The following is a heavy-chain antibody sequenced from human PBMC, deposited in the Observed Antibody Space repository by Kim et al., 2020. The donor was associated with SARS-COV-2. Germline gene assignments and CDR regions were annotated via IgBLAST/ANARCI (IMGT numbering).Heavy chain of an antibody. J-gene: IGHJ4*02. V-gene: IGHV4-4*02. D-gene: IGHD3-3*01. CDR2: IYHSGST. CDR1: GGSISSSNW. CDR3: ARRVRITFFGVVTYFDY. Sequence: SETLSLTCAVSGGSISSSNWWSWVRQPPGKGLEWIGEIYHSGSTNYNPSLKSRVTISVDKSKNQFSLKLSSVTAADTAVYYCARRVRITFFGVVTYFDYWVQGTLVTVSS.